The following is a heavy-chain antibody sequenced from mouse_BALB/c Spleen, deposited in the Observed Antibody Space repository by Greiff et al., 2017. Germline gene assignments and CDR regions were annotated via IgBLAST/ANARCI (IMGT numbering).Heavy chain of an antibody. CDR1: GYTFTSYW. J-gene: IGHJ4*01. Sequence: VQLQQSGAELAKPGASVKMSCKASGYTFTSYWMHWVKQRPGQGLEWIGYINPSTGYTEYNQKFKDKATLTADKSSSTAYMQLSSLTSEDSAVYYCARTQYGNYRAMDYWGQGTSVTVSS. D-gene: IGHD2-1*01. CDR2: INPSTGYT. V-gene: IGHV1-7*01. CDR3: ARTQYGNYRAMDY.